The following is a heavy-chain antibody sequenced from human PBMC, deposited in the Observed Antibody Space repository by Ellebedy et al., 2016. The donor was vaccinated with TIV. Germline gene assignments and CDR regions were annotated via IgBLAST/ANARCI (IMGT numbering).Heavy chain of an antibody. CDR2: ITTGSSTI. D-gene: IGHD6-13*01. V-gene: IGHV3-48*04. CDR1: GFTFSSYY. Sequence: GGSLRLSXAASGFTFSSYYMNWVRQAPGKGLEWVAYITTGSSTIYYADSVKGRFTISRDDAKNSLYLQMNSLRAEDTAVYYCARVGSAVDYWGQGNLVSVSS. CDR3: ARVGSAVDY. J-gene: IGHJ4*02.